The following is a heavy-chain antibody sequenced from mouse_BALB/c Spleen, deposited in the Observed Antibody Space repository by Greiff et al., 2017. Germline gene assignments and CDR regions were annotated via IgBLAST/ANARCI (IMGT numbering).Heavy chain of an antibody. V-gene: IGHV5-17*02. CDR1: GFTFSSFG. CDR2: IRSGSSTI. CDR3: ARGAYYRYDEDYYAMDY. J-gene: IGHJ4*01. D-gene: IGHD2-14*01. Sequence: EVKLVESGGGLVQPGGSRKLSCAASGFTFSSFGMHWVRQAPEKGLEWVAYIRSGSSTIYYADTVKGRFTISRDNPKNTLFLQMTSLRSEDTAMYYCARGAYYRYDEDYYAMDYWGQGTSVTVSS.